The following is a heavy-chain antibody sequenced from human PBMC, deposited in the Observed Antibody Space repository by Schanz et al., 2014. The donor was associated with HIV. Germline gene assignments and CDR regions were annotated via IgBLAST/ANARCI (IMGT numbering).Heavy chain of an antibody. CDR3: ARSRVSGSYYTPPVY. CDR2: IIPIFGTA. D-gene: IGHD3-10*01. V-gene: IGHV1-69*01. CDR1: GGTFSIYA. J-gene: IGHJ4*02. Sequence: QVQLVQSGAEVKKPGSSVKVSCKASGGTFSIYAISWVRQAPGQGLEWMGGIIPIFGTANYAQKFQGRVTITADESTSTAYMERSSLRSADTAVYYCARSRVSGSYYTPPVYWGQGTLVTVSS.